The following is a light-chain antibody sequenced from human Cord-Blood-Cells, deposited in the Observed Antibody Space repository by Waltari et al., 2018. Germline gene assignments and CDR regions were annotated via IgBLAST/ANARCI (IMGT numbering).Light chain of an antibody. Sequence: DIQMTQSPFTLSASVGDRVTITCRASQSISSWLAWYQQKPGKAPKLLIYKASSLESGVASRFSGSGSGTEFTLTISSLQPDDFATYYCQQYNSYKYTFGQGTKLEIK. CDR1: QSISSW. V-gene: IGKV1-5*03. CDR3: QQYNSYKYT. CDR2: KAS. J-gene: IGKJ2*01.